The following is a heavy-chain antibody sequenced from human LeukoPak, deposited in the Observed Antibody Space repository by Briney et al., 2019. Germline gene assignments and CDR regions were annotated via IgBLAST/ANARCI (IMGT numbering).Heavy chain of an antibody. J-gene: IGHJ5*02. D-gene: IGHD5-18*01. CDR2: IYPGDSNT. CDR3: ARHLRLWQNWFDP. V-gene: IGHV5-51*01. Sequence: GESLKISCKGSGYSFTNYWIGWVRQMPGKGPEWMGIIYPGDSNTRYSPSFQGQVTISADKSISTAYLQWSSLKASDTAMYYCARHLRLWQNWFDPWGQGTLVTVSS. CDR1: GYSFTNYW.